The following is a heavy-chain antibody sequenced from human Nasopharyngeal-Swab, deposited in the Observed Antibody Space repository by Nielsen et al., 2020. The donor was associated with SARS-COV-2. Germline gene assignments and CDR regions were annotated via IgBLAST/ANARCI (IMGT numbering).Heavy chain of an antibody. D-gene: IGHD3-16*01. J-gene: IGHJ4*01. CDR3: ARDTGGPFDY. Sequence: VRQAPGKGLEWVSSISSSSSYIYYADSVKGRFTISRDNAKNSLYLQMNSLRAEDTAVYYCARDTGGPFDYWGQGTLVTVFS. CDR2: ISSSSSYI. V-gene: IGHV3-21*01.